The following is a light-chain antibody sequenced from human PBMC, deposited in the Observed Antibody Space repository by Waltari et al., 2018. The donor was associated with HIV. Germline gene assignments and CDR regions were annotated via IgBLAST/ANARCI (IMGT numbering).Light chain of an antibody. CDR3: QQYAYLPIT. V-gene: IGKV3-20*01. Sequence: EIVLTQSPDTLSLSPGERATLSCRASHSISRNNLAWFQQKPGQAPRVLLYDASSRAAGIPDRISGSGSGSDFTLTISRLEPEDFAVYFCQQYAYLPITFGQGTRLEIK. J-gene: IGKJ5*01. CDR1: HSISRNN. CDR2: DAS.